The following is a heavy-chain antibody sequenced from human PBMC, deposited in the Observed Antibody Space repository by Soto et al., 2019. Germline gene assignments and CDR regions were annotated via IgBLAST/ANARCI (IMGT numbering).Heavy chain of an antibody. V-gene: IGHV3-30*03. Sequence: QVQLVESGGGVVQPGRSLRLSCAASGFTFSSYGMHWVRQAPGKGLEWVAVISYDGSNKYYADSVKGRFTISRDNSKNTLYLQMNSLRAEDTAVYYCARDAMGSGNRYFDLWGRGTLVTVSS. J-gene: IGHJ2*01. CDR1: GFTFSSYG. D-gene: IGHD1-26*01. CDR2: ISYDGSNK. CDR3: ARDAMGSGNRYFDL.